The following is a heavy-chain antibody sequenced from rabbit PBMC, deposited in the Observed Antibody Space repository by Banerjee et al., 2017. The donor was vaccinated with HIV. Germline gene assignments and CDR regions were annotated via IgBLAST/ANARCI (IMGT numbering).Heavy chain of an antibody. V-gene: IGHV1S45*01. D-gene: IGHD8-1*01. CDR1: GFDFSSSYW. Sequence: EQLVESGGGLVQPGGSLKLSCKASGFDFSSSYWISWVRQAPGKGLEWIACIYTGSGSTYYASWAKGRFTISKTSSTTVTLQMTSLTAADTATYFCARDLGGSSDLWGPGTLVTVS. CDR2: IYTGSGST. CDR3: ARDLGGSSDL. J-gene: IGHJ6*01.